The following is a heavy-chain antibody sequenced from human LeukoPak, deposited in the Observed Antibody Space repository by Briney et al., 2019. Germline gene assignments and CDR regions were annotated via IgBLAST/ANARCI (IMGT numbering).Heavy chain of an antibody. D-gene: IGHD6-19*01. CDR3: ATVGSGIAVAG. CDR1: GFTFSSYG. J-gene: IGHJ4*02. CDR2: ISYDGSNK. V-gene: IGHV3-30*03. Sequence: PGGSLRLSCAASGFTFSSYGMHWVRQAPGKGLEWVAVISYDGSNKYYADSVKGRFTIFRDNSKNTLYLQMNSLRAEDTAVYYCATVGSGIAVAGWGQGTLVTVSS.